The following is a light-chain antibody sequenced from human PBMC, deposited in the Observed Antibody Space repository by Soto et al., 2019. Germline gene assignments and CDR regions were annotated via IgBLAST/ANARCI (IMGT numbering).Light chain of an antibody. CDR2: GAY. J-gene: IGKJ2*01. V-gene: IGKV3-15*01. CDR3: QQYNGRPPVT. CDR1: QSISTN. Sequence: EIVMTQSPPTLSVSPGERATLSCRASQSISTNFAWYQQKPGQAPRLLIYGAYTRATDVPARFSGSGSGTEVTLTVSRLQSEDFAVYVCQQYNGRPPVTFGQGTKLEIK.